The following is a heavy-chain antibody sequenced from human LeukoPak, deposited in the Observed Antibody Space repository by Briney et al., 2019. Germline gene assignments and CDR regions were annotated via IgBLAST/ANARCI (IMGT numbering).Heavy chain of an antibody. J-gene: IGHJ5*02. CDR1: SGSISSDY. CDR2: IYYSGST. Sequence: PSETLSLTCTVSSGSISSDYWSWIRQPPGRGLEWIGYIYYSGSTNYTPSLKSRVTISVDMSKNQFSLNLSSVTAADTAVYYCARGPSGGANNWFDPWGQGILVTVSS. V-gene: IGHV4-59*01. CDR3: ARGPSGGANNWFDP. D-gene: IGHD2-15*01.